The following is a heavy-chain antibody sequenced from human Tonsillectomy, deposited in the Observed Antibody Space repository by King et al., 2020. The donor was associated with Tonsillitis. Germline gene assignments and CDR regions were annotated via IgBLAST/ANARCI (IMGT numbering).Heavy chain of an antibody. Sequence: VQLVESGGGLVQPGRSLRLSCTTSGFVFGDFVLSWVRQAPGKGLEWLGFIRSRPYGGTPEYAASVKGRFTILRDDSKSIAYLEIDSLKTEDTAVYHCTRLTSGLYSDYWGQGTLVTVSS. D-gene: IGHD6-19*01. J-gene: IGHJ4*02. CDR2: IRSRPYGGTP. V-gene: IGHV3-49*04. CDR3: TRLTSGLYSDY. CDR1: GFVFGDFV.